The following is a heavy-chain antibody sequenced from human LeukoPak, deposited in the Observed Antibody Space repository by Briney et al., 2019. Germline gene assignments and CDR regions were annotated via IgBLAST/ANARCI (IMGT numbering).Heavy chain of an antibody. CDR1: GGSISSYY. D-gene: IGHD4-11*01. CDR2: IYYSGST. Sequence: SETLSLTCTVSGGSISSYYWSWVRQPPGEGLEWVGYIYYSGSTNYNTYLQSRVTISVDPSNNQFSLKLSSVTAADAAVYYCASRSSNYGGGFDYWGQGTLVTVSS. J-gene: IGHJ4*02. V-gene: IGHV4-59*12. CDR3: ASRSSNYGGGFDY.